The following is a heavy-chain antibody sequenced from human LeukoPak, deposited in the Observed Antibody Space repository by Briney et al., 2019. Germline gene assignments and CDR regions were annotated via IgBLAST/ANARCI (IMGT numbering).Heavy chain of an antibody. CDR2: ISSSGSTI. V-gene: IGHV3-48*03. J-gene: IGHJ6*03. CDR1: GFTFSSYE. CDR3: ARVGPWVNPDYYYYYMDV. Sequence: PGGSLRLSCAASGFTFSSYEMNWVRQAPGKGLEWVSYISSSGSTIYYADSVKGRFTISRDNAKNSLYLQMIRLRAEDTAVYYCARVGPWVNPDYYYYYMDVWGKGTTVTVSS. D-gene: IGHD1-14*01.